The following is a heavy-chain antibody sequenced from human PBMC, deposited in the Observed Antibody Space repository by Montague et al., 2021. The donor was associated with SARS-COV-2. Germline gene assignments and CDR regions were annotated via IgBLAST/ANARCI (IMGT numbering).Heavy chain of an antibody. D-gene: IGHD3-10*01. J-gene: IGHJ6*02. CDR2: ISYDGSNK. V-gene: IGHV3-30-3*01. CDR3: ARDREITMVRGAPLYGMDV. CDR1: GFTFSSYA. Sequence: SLSLSLSASGFTFSSYAMHWVRQAPGKGLEWVAVISYDGSNKYYADSVKGRFTISRDNSKNTLYLQMNSLRAEDTAVYYCARDREITMVRGAPLYGMDVWGQGTTVTVSS.